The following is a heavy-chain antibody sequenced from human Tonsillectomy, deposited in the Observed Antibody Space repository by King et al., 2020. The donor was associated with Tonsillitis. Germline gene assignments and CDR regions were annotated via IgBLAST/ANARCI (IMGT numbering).Heavy chain of an antibody. Sequence: VQLVESGGGVVQPGRSLRLSCAASGFTFSSYGMHWVRQAPGKGLEWVAVISYDGSNKYYADSVKGRFTISRDNSKNTLYLQMNSLRAEDTAVYYCAKDHYDPSLYFYYYYGMDVWGQGTTVTVSS. J-gene: IGHJ6*02. CDR2: ISYDGSNK. CDR3: AKDHYDPSLYFYYYYGMDV. D-gene: IGHD3-3*01. V-gene: IGHV3-30*18. CDR1: GFTFSSYG.